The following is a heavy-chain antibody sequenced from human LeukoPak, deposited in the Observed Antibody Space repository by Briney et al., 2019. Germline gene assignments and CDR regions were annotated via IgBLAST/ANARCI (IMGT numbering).Heavy chain of an antibody. D-gene: IGHD3-10*01. Sequence: GASVKVSCKASGGTFSSYAISWVRQAPGQGLEWMGWMNPNSGNTGYAQKFQGRVTMTRNTSISTAYMELSSLRSEDTAVYYCARVWFGEIDYWGQGTLVTVSS. CDR3: ARVWFGEIDY. CDR2: MNPNSGNT. J-gene: IGHJ4*02. CDR1: GGTFSSYA. V-gene: IGHV1-8*02.